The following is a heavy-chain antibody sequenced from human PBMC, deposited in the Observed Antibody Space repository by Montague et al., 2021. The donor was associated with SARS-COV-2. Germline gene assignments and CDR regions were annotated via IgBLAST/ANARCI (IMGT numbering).Heavy chain of an antibody. V-gene: IGHV6-1*01. J-gene: IGHJ4*02. Sequence: CAISGDSVSSNIATWNWIRQSPSGGLEWLGRIYYRSKWYNDYAESVKSRITIDPDTSKHQFSLHLNSVTPEDTAVYYCARIPVGSKYYFDFWGQGTLVTVSS. D-gene: IGHD2-2*01. CDR3: ARIPVGSKYYFDF. CDR2: IYYRSKWYN. CDR1: GDSVSSNIAT.